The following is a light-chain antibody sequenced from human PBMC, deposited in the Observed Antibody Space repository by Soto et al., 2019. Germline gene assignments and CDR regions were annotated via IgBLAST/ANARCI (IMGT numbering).Light chain of an antibody. CDR3: QQYYDNPRT. V-gene: IGKV3-20*01. CDR1: QSVSSSY. Sequence: EIVLTQSPGTLSLSPGERATLSCRASQSVSSSYLAWYQQKPDQAPRLLIYGASTRATGIPARFSGSGSGTDFTLTISSLQAEDVAVYYCQQYYDNPRTFGQGTKVDIK. CDR2: GAS. J-gene: IGKJ1*01.